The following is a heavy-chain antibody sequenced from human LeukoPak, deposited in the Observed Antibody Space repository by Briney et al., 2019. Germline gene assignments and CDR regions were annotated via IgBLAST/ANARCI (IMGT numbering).Heavy chain of an antibody. Sequence: ASVKVSCKASGYTFTSYGISWVRQAPGQGLEWMGWISAYNGNTNYAQKLQGRVTMTEDTSTDTAYMELSSLRSEDTAVYYCANRAYYDTGESYFDYWGQGTLVTVSS. J-gene: IGHJ4*02. CDR2: ISAYNGNT. CDR3: ANRAYYDTGESYFDY. D-gene: IGHD3-22*01. V-gene: IGHV1-18*01. CDR1: GYTFTSYG.